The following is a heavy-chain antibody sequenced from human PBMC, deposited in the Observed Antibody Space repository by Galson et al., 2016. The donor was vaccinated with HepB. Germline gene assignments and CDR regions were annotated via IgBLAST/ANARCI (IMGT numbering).Heavy chain of an antibody. D-gene: IGHD1-1*01. CDR1: GYTFTPYS. CDR2: INTKTGNP. CDR3: ARDGGTSHHYYNGMDL. Sequence: SVKVSCKASGYTFTPYSMNWVRQAPGQGLQWMGWINTKTGNPTYAQGFTGRFVFSLDISVSTVHVQITSLEADDTAVYYCARDGGTSHHYYNGMDLWSQGTTVTVSS. J-gene: IGHJ6*02. V-gene: IGHV7-4-1*02.